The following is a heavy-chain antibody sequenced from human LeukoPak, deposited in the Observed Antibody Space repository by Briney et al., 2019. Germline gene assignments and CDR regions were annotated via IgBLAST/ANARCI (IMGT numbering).Heavy chain of an antibody. CDR1: GFTVSSNY. J-gene: IGHJ3*02. CDR2: IYSGGST. V-gene: IGHV3-53*01. Sequence: GGSLRLSCAASGFTVSSNYMSWVRQAPGKGLEWVSVIYSGGSTYYADSVKGRFTISRDNSKNTLYLQMNSLRAEDTAVYYCARDQSLPGYDSSGYNDAFDIWGQGTMVTVS. CDR3: ARDQSLPGYDSSGYNDAFDI. D-gene: IGHD3-22*01.